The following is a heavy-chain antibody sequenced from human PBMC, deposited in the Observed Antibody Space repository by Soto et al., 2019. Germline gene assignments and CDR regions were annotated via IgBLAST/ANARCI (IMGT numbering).Heavy chain of an antibody. Sequence: SETLSLTCAVYGGSFSGYYWSWIRQPPGKGLEWIGEINHSGSTNYNPSLKSRVTISVDRSKNQFSLKLSSVTAADTAVYYCARVSSRGKYYDFWSGSHLPYYFDYWGQGTLVTVSS. J-gene: IGHJ4*02. CDR3: ARVSSRGKYYDFWSGSHLPYYFDY. V-gene: IGHV4-34*01. CDR2: INHSGST. D-gene: IGHD3-3*01. CDR1: GGSFSGYY.